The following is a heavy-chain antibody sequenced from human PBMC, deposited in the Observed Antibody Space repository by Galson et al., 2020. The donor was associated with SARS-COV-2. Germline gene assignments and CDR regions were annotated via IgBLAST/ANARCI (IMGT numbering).Heavy chain of an antibody. V-gene: IGHV3-9*01. D-gene: IGHD3-10*01. CDR2: ISWNSGSI. CDR3: AKGLRNYYDSGSYPRGYFFDY. CDR1: GFTFDDYA. Sequence: GGSLRLSCAASGFTFDDYAMHWVRQAPGKGLEWVPGISWNSGSIHYADSVKGRFTISRDNAKNSLYLQMNSLRAEDTALYYCAKGLRNYYDSGSYPRGYFFDYWGQGTLVTVSS. J-gene: IGHJ4*02.